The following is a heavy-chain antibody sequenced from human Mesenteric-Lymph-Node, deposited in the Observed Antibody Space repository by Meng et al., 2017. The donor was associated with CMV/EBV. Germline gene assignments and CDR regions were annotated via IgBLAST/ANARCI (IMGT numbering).Heavy chain of an antibody. CDR1: GFSFSSYW. V-gene: IGHV3-23*01. CDR3: AKDVYCSSSSCTSSFDH. J-gene: IGHJ4*02. D-gene: IGHD2-2*01. CDR2: ISGSGDNT. Sequence: GESLKISCAASGFSFSSYWMTWVRQAPGKGLEWVSAISGSGDNTFYADSVRGRFIISRDNSKNTLYLQMNSLRAEDTALYCCAKDVYCSSSSCTSSFDHWGQGALVTVSS.